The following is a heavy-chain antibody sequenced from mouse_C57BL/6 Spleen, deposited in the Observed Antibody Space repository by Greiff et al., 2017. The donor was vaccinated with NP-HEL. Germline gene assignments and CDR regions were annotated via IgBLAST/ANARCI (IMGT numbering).Heavy chain of an antibody. CDR3: TTLPFTTVAY. J-gene: IGHJ3*01. D-gene: IGHD1-1*01. CDR2: IYPGSGNT. CDR1: GYTFTDYY. V-gene: IGHV1-76*01. Sequence: QVQLQQSGAELVRPGASVKLSCKASGYTFTDYYINWVKQRPGQGLEWIARIYPGSGNTYYNEKFKGKATLTAEKSSSTAYMQLSSLTSEDSAVYYCTTLPFTTVAYWGQGTLVTVSA.